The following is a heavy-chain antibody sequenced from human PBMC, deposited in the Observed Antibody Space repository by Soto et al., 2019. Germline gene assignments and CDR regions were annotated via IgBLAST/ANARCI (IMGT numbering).Heavy chain of an antibody. CDR2: INHSGST. V-gene: IGHV4-34*01. J-gene: IGHJ4*02. D-gene: IGHD3-22*01. Sequence: SETLSLTCAVYGGSFSGYYWSWIRQPPGKGLEWIGEINHSGSTNYNPSLKSRVTISADTSKNQFSLKLSSVTAADTAVYYCAREYYYDSSGYSTYFDYWGQGTLVTVSS. CDR1: GGSFSGYY. CDR3: AREYYYDSSGYSTYFDY.